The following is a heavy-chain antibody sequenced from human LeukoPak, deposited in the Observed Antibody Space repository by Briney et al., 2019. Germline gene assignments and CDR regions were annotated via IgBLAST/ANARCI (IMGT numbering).Heavy chain of an antibody. CDR1: GFTFSSYG. Sequence: GGSLRLSCAASGFTFSSYGMHWVRQAPGKGLEWVAVISYDGSNKYYADSVKGRFTISRDNSKNTLYLQMNSLRAEDTAVYYCAKDSYPLCSGGSCGAFDIWGQGTMVTVSS. V-gene: IGHV3-30*18. CDR2: ISYDGSNK. J-gene: IGHJ3*02. D-gene: IGHD2-15*01. CDR3: AKDSYPLCSGGSCGAFDI.